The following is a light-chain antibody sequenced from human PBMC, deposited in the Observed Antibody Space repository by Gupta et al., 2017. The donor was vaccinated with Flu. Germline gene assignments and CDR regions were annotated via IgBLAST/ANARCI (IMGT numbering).Light chain of an antibody. CDR2: EAS. CDR1: ENIHNR. V-gene: IGKV1-5*03. J-gene: IGKJ2*01. CDR3: QHHNFFPYH. Sequence: DIQLTQSPSTLSASVGDRVTITCRASENIHNRLAWYQQKPGKAPDLLIYEASNLQSGVPSRFRGSGSGTEFTLSISGLQPDDFATYSCQHHNFFPYHFGQGTKLQ.